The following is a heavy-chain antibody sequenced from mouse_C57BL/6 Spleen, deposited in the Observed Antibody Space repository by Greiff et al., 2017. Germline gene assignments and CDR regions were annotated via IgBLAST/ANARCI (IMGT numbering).Heavy chain of an antibody. V-gene: IGHV1-50*01. D-gene: IGHD4-1*01. Sequence: QVQLQQPGAELVKPGASVKLSCKASGYTFTSYWMQWVKQRPGQGLEWIGEIDPSDSYTNYNQKFKGKATLTVDTSSSTSYMQLRSLASADSAVFSCARRSGTSYFDYWGQGTTLTVSS. CDR3: ARRSGTSYFDY. J-gene: IGHJ2*01. CDR1: GYTFTSYW. CDR2: IDPSDSYT.